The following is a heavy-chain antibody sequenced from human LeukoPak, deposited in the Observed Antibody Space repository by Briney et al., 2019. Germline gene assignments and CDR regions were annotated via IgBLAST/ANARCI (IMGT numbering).Heavy chain of an antibody. J-gene: IGHJ4*02. Sequence: PSETLSLTCTVSGGSISSYYWSWIRQPPGKGLEWIGHIYYSGSTNYNPSLKSRVTISVDTYKNQFSLKLSSVTAADTVVYYCARGNSGYSSLYYFDYWGQGTLGTVSS. CDR2: IYYSGST. V-gene: IGHV4-59*01. D-gene: IGHD5-18*01. CDR3: ARGNSGYSSLYYFDY. CDR1: GGSISSYY.